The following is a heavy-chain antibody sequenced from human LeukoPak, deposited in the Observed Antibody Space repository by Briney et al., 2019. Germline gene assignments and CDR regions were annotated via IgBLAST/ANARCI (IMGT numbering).Heavy chain of an antibody. CDR2: ISGPGDTT. J-gene: IGHJ5*02. V-gene: IGHV3-23*01. CDR1: GFTFSTYA. D-gene: IGHD3-22*01. CDR3: AKDSVGYYYDSSALT. Sequence: QPGGSLRLSCAASGFTFSTYAMGWVRQAPGMGLEWVSAISGPGDTTYYADSVKGRFTISRDNSKNTLYLQMNSLRAEDTAVYYCAKDSVGYYYDSSALTWGQGTLVTVSS.